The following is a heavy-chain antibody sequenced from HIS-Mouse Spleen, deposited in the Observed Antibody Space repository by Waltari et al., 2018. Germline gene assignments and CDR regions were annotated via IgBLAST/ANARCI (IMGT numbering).Heavy chain of an antibody. Sequence: QVQLQESGPGLVKPSETLSLTCTVSGGSISSYYWSWIRQPAGKGMEWIGRIYTSGRTNYNPSLKSRVTMSVDTSKNQFSLKLSSVTAADTAVYYCARDFCSGGSCYDAFDIWGQGTMVTVSS. J-gene: IGHJ3*02. CDR2: IYTSGRT. D-gene: IGHD2-15*01. CDR3: ARDFCSGGSCYDAFDI. V-gene: IGHV4-4*07. CDR1: GGSISSYY.